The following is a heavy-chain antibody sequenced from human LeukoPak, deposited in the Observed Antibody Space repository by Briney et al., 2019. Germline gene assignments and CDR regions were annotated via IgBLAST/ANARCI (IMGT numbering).Heavy chain of an antibody. CDR3: ARGRHTYYYYYMDV. V-gene: IGHV4-34*01. CDR1: GGSFSGYY. J-gene: IGHJ6*03. CDR2: INHSGST. Sequence: PLETLSLTCAVYGGSFSGYYWSLIRQPPGKGVEWSGEINHSGSTNYTSSLKSRVTISVDTSKNQFSLKLSSVTAADTAVYYCARGRHTYYYYYMDVWGKGTTVTVSS.